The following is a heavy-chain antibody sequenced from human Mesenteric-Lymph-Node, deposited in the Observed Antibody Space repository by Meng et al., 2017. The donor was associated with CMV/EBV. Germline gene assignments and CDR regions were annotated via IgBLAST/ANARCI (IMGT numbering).Heavy chain of an antibody. CDR2: INTYDGST. J-gene: IGHJ4*02. D-gene: IGHD6-13*01. CDR1: GYPFTRYG. CDR3: ARDFSSSWFDY. V-gene: IGHV1-18*01. Sequence: CKASGYPFTRYGITWVRQAPGQGLEWLGWINTYDGSTTYAQKIQGRATMSADTSTSTAYMEVRSLKSDDTAIYYCARDFSSSWFDYWGQGTLVTVSS.